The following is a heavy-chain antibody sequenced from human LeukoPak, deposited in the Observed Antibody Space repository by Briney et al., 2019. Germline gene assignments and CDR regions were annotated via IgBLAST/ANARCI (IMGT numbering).Heavy chain of an antibody. Sequence: GGSLRLSCAASGFTFSGSAMHWVRQASGKGLEWVGRIRSKANSYATAYAASVKGRFTISRDDSKNTAYLQMNSLKTEDTAVYYCTSGLYCSSTSCYEEGAFDYWDQGTLVTVSS. V-gene: IGHV3-73*01. CDR2: IRSKANSYAT. CDR1: GFTFSGSA. CDR3: TSGLYCSSTSCYEEGAFDY. D-gene: IGHD2-2*01. J-gene: IGHJ4*02.